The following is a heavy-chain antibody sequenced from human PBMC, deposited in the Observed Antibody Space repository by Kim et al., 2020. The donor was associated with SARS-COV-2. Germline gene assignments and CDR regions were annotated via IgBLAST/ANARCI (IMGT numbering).Heavy chain of an antibody. CDR1: GFTFSSYA. J-gene: IGHJ2*01. V-gene: IGHV3-23*01. CDR3: AKSPGELFGYWYFDL. CDR2: ISGSGGSP. D-gene: IGHD3-10*01. Sequence: GGSLRLSCAASGFTFSSYAMSWVRQAPGKGLEWVSAISGSGGSPYYADSVKGRFTISRDNSKNTLYLQMNSLRAEDTAVYYCAKSPGELFGYWYFDLWGRGTLVTVSS.